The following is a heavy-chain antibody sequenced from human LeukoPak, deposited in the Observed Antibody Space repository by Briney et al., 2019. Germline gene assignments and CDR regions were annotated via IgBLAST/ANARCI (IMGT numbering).Heavy chain of an antibody. J-gene: IGHJ4*02. V-gene: IGHV3-74*01. CDR1: GFTFRNYW. CDR2: LRTDGDKR. Sequence: PGGSLRLSCAASGFTFRNYWMHWVRQGPGGGLEWGSRLRTDGDKRSYAASVRDRFTISRAKAKNMLYLEMNSLRVEDTAVYYCVRGHYGTNSLDYWGQGTPVTVSS. D-gene: IGHD4/OR15-4a*01. CDR3: VRGHYGTNSLDY.